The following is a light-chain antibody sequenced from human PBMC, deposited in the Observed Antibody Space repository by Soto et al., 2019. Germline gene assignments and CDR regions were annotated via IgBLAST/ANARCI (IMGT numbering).Light chain of an antibody. J-gene: IGKJ4*01. CDR3: QQYEDQPLT. V-gene: IGKV1-33*01. Sequence: DVQMTQSPSSLSASVGDRVTITCKANQSIANFLNWFQHKPGEAPKLLISDASHLELAVPSRVSGSRSGTDFGLGISSLQAEDVATYFCQQYEDQPLTIGGRTKV. CDR1: QSIANF. CDR2: DAS.